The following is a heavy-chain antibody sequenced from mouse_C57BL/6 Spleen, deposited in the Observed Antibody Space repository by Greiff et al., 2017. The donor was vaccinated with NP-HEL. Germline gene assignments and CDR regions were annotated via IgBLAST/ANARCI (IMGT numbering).Heavy chain of an antibody. CDR1: GYTFTSYG. CDR3: ARSKPYYGSSLFDY. D-gene: IGHD1-1*01. V-gene: IGHV1-81*01. CDR2: IYPRSGNT. J-gene: IGHJ2*01. Sequence: QVQLQQPGAELVRPGTSVKLSCKASGYTFTSYGISWVKQRTGQGLEWIGEIYPRSGNTYYNEKFKGKATLTADKSSSTAYMELRSLTSEDSAVYFCARSKPYYGSSLFDYWGQGTTLTVSS.